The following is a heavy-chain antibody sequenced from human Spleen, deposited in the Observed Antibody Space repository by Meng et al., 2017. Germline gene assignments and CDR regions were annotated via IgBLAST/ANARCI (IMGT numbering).Heavy chain of an antibody. CDR2: IYPGDSDT. Sequence: GESLKISRKGSGYSFTSYWIGWVRQMPGKGLEWLGIIYPGDSDTRYSPSFQGQVTISADKSISTAYLQWSSLKASDTAMYYCARVYWDYGGNSNWFDPWGQGTLVTVSS. CDR3: ARVYWDYGGNSNWFDP. D-gene: IGHD4-23*01. CDR1: GYSFTSYW. J-gene: IGHJ5*02. V-gene: IGHV5-51*01.